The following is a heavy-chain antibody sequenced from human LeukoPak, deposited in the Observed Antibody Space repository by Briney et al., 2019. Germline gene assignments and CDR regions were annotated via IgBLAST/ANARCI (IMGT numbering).Heavy chain of an antibody. CDR2: INPNSGGT. CDR1: GYTFTDYY. Sequence: GASVKVSCKASGYTFTDYYMHWVRQAPGQGLEWMGWINPNSGGTNYAQKFQGRVTMTRDTSISTAYMELSRLRSDDTAVYYCARGYYFDSSGYKWTPSDYWGQGTLVTVSS. J-gene: IGHJ4*02. D-gene: IGHD3-22*01. CDR3: ARGYYFDSSGYKWTPSDY. V-gene: IGHV1-2*02.